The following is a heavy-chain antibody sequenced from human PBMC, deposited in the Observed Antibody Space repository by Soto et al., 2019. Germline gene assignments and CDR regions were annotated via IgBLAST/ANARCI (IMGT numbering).Heavy chain of an antibody. CDR3: ARTIPNSGFRRGMDV. CDR1: GGSISSGGYS. V-gene: IGHV4-30-2*01. CDR2: IYHSGST. Sequence: PSETLSLTCAVAGGSISSGGYSWSWIRQPPGKGLEWIGYIYHSGSTYYNPSLKSRVTISVDRSKNQFSLKLSSVTAADTAVYYCARTIPNSGFRRGMDVWGQGTTVTVSS. J-gene: IGHJ6*02. D-gene: IGHD6-19*01.